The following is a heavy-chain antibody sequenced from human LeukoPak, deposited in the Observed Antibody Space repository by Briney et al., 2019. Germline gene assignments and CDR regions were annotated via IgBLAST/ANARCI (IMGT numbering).Heavy chain of an antibody. CDR1: GFTFSSYS. CDR3: AKDQYSSSWYYYYYGMDV. CDR2: ISYDGSNK. D-gene: IGHD6-13*01. J-gene: IGHJ6*02. Sequence: GGSLRLSCAASGFTFSSYSMNWVRQAPGKGLEWVAVISYDGSNKYYADSVKGRFTISRDNSKNTLYLQMNSLRAEDTAVYYCAKDQYSSSWYYYYYGMDVWGQGTTVTVSS. V-gene: IGHV3-30*18.